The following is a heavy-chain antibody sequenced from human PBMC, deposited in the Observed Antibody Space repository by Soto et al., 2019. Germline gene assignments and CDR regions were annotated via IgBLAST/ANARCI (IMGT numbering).Heavy chain of an antibody. Sequence: ASVKVSCKVSGYTLTELSMHWVRQAPGKGLEWMGGFDPEDGETIYAQKFQGRVTMTEDTSTDTAYMELSSLRSEDTAVYYCATAAPITKAFDIWGQGIMVTVSS. CDR3: ATAAPITKAFDI. J-gene: IGHJ3*02. D-gene: IGHD3-10*01. CDR1: GYTLTELS. V-gene: IGHV1-24*01. CDR2: FDPEDGET.